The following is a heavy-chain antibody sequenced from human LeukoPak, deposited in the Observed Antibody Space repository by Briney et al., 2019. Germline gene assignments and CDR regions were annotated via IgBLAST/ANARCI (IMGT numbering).Heavy chain of an antibody. CDR3: ARDRGDLDY. V-gene: IGHV1-2*02. CDR2: INPNSGGT. D-gene: IGHD3-10*01. CDR1: GSTFTDYY. Sequence: ASVKVSCKASGSTFTDYYMHWVRQAPGQGLEWMGWINPNSGGTNFAQKFQGRVTMTRDTSISTAYMELSRLRSGDTAVYYCARDRGDLDYWGQGTLVTVSS. J-gene: IGHJ4*02.